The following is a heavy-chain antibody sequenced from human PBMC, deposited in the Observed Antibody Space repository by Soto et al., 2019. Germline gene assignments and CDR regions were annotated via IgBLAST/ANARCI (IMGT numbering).Heavy chain of an antibody. D-gene: IGHD3-16*01. CDR2: IFPNSGGST. V-gene: IGHV1-2*02. CDR1: GYTFPAYY. CDR3: AKDEGGIFDS. J-gene: IGHJ4*02. Sequence: SGHVSCKASGYTFPAYYIHSVRQAPGQGLEWMGFIFPNSGGSTTSAQQFEGRVTMTRDSSISTAYLELSGLTPDDTAVYYCAKDEGGIFDSWGQGTLVTVSS.